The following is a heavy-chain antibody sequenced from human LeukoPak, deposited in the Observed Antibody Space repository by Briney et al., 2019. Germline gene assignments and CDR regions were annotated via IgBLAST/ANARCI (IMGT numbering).Heavy chain of an antibody. J-gene: IGHJ1*01. CDR3: ARGPYYYESSGLEYFQH. D-gene: IGHD3-22*01. CDR2: TYYRSKWYN. CDR1: GDSVSSNSAA. Sequence: SQTLSLTCAISGDSVSSNSAAWHWIRQSPSRGLEWLGRTYYRSKWYNDYAVSVKSRITINPDTSKNQFSLQLNSVTPEDTAVYYCARGPYYYESSGLEYFQHWGQGTLVTVSS. V-gene: IGHV6-1*01.